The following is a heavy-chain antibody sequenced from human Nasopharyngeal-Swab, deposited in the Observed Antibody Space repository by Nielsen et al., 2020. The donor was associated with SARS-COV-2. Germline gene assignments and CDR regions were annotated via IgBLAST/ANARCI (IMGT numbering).Heavy chain of an antibody. Sequence: SLKISCAASGFTFSDYTMNWVRQAPGKGLEWVSGISWNSGSIGYADSVKGRFTISRDNAKNSLYLQMNSLRAEDTALYYCAKATNYYDSSGYYYALGYYFDYWGQGTLVTVSS. D-gene: IGHD3-22*01. V-gene: IGHV3-9*01. CDR3: AKATNYYDSSGYYYALGYYFDY. CDR2: ISWNSGSI. CDR1: GFTFSDYT. J-gene: IGHJ4*02.